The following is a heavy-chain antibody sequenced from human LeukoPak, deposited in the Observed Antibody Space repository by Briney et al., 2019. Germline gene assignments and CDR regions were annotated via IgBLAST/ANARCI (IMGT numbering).Heavy chain of an antibody. CDR2: IIPIFGTA. J-gene: IGHJ4*02. CDR3: ARRTYSGYDLAPEIFDY. D-gene: IGHD5-12*01. Sequence: VASVKVSCKASGYTFNSYGISWVRQAPGQGLEWMGGIIPIFGTANYAQKFQGRVTITADESTSTAYMELSSLRSEDTAVYYCARRTYSGYDLAPEIFDYWGQRTLVTVSS. CDR1: GYTFNSYG. V-gene: IGHV1-69*13.